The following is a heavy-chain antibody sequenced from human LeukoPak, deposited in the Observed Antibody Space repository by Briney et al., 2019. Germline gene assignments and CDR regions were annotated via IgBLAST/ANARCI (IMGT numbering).Heavy chain of an antibody. CDR1: GASISTYY. V-gene: IGHV4-59*01. Sequence: SETLSLTCTVSGASISTYYWSWVRQPPGKGLKWIGYIYYSGNTNYNPSLNSRVTISVDTSKDQLSLRLNSVTAADTAVYYCARVQGMSGYFLIDLWGQGTLVTVSS. CDR2: IYYSGNT. D-gene: IGHD3-3*01. J-gene: IGHJ5*02. CDR3: ARVQGMSGYFLIDL.